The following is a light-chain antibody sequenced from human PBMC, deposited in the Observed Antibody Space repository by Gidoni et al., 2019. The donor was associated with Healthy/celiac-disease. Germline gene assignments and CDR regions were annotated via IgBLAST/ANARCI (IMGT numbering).Light chain of an antibody. CDR2: LAS. CDR1: QSLLHSKGYNH. CDR3: MQAVQAPWT. Sequence: EMVLTQSPLSLPVTAGEPTSIPCRSSQSLLHSKGYNHLDWYLQKPGQSPQLLIYLASNRATGVPARFSGSGSGTDFTLTISSVEAEDVGVYYCMQAVQAPWTFGQXTKVEIK. J-gene: IGKJ1*01. V-gene: IGKV2-28*01.